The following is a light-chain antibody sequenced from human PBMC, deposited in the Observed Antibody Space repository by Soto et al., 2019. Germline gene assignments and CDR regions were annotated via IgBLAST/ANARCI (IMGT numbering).Light chain of an antibody. CDR1: QSVSSNY. J-gene: IGKJ1*01. Sequence: EIVWTQSPATLSLSPGERATLSCRASQSVSSNYLAWYQQKPGQAPRLLIYDVSNRATGIPARFSGSGSGTDFTLTISSLEPEDFAVYYCQQRSNWPRTFGQGTKVDIK. V-gene: IGKV3-11*01. CDR3: QQRSNWPRT. CDR2: DVS.